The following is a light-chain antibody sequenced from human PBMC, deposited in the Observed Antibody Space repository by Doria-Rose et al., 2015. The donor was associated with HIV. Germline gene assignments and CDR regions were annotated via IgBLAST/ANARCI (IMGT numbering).Light chain of an antibody. CDR2: GSF. J-gene: IGKJ1*01. Sequence: TPSPSSLPASVGGSVTITCRASHSINSYLIWYQQKPVKAPTLLIYGSFSMQGGVPSRFSGSGSGTEYTLTISNLQPEDFATYYCQQTCTSPSTFGQGTKIEIK. V-gene: IGKV1-39*01. CDR3: QQTCTSPST. CDR1: HSINSY.